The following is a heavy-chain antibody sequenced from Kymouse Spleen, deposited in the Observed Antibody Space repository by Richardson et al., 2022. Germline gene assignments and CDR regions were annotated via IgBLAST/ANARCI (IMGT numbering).Heavy chain of an antibody. CDR3: ARGRIAAAGTLFDY. J-gene: IGHJ4*02. Sequence: QVQLQQWGAGLLKPSETLSLTCAVYGGSFSGYYWSWIRQPPGKGLEWIGEINHSGSTNYNPSLKSRVTISVDTSKNQFSLKLSSVTAADTAVYYCARGRIAAAGTLFDYWGQGTLVTVSS. V-gene: IGHV4-34*01. D-gene: IGHD6-13*01. CDR2: INHSGST. CDR1: GGSFSGYY.